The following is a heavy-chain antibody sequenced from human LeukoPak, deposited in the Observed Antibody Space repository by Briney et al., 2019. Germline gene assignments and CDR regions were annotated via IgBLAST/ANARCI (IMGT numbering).Heavy chain of an antibody. CDR3: ARGYCSGGSCYSYYYYNYMDV. CDR2: INHSGST. V-gene: IGHV4-39*07. Sequence: SETLSLTCTVSGGSISSSSYYWGWIRQPPGKGLEWIGEINHSGSTNYNPSPKSRVTISVDTSKNQFSLKLSSVTAADTAVYYCARGYCSGGSCYSYYYYNYMDVWGKGTTVTVSS. CDR1: GGSISSSSYY. J-gene: IGHJ6*03. D-gene: IGHD2-15*01.